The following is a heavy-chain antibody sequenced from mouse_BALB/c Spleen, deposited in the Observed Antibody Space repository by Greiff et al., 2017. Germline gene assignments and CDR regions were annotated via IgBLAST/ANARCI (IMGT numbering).Heavy chain of an antibody. CDR2: ISSGGSYT. CDR3: ARGGENYYGSSYVDYAMDY. J-gene: IGHJ4*01. CDR1: GFTFSSYA. D-gene: IGHD1-1*01. Sequence: EVKLVESGGGLVKPGGSLKLSCAASGFTFSSYAMSWVRQSPEKRLAWVAEISSGGSYTYYPDTVTGRFTISRDNAKNTLYLEMSSLRSEDTAMYYCARGGENYYGSSYVDYAMDYWGQGTSVTVSS. V-gene: IGHV5-9-4*01.